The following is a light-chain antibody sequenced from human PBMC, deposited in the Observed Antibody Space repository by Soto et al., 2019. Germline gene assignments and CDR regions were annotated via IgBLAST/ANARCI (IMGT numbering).Light chain of an antibody. CDR2: AAS. J-gene: IGKJ5*01. V-gene: IGKV1-12*01. Sequence: DIQMTQSPSTLSGSVGDRVTISCQASHGISRSLAWYQQKPGKAPKLLIYAASSLQSGVPSRFSGSGFGTDFTLTISSLQPEDSAIYYCQQADTFPITFGQGTRLEN. CDR1: HGISRS. CDR3: QQADTFPIT.